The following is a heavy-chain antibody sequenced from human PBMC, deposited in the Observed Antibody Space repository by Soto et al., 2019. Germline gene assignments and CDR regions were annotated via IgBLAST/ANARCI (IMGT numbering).Heavy chain of an antibody. Sequence: ASVKVSYKASGYTFTSYGISWVRQVPGQGLEWMGWISAYNGNTNYAQKLHGRVTMTTDTSTSTAYMELRSLRSDDTAVYYCARSDLVSSGTRLNWCDPWGQGTLVTVSS. CDR3: ARSDLVSSGTRLNWCDP. CDR2: ISAYNGNT. CDR1: GYTFTSYG. V-gene: IGHV1-18*01. J-gene: IGHJ5*02. D-gene: IGHD1-1*01.